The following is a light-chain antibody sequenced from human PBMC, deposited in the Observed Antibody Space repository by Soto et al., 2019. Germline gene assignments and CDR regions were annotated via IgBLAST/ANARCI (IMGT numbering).Light chain of an antibody. CDR2: WAS. CDR1: QNVLYSSNNKNY. J-gene: IGKJ4*01. V-gene: IGKV4-1*01. CDR3: QQYYSTPLT. Sequence: DIVMTQSPDSLAVSLGEGASINCKSSQNVLYSSNNKNYLAWYQQTPGQPPKLLIYWASTRESGVPDRFSGSGSGTDFTLTISSLQAEDVAVYYCQQYYSTPLTFGGGTKVDIK.